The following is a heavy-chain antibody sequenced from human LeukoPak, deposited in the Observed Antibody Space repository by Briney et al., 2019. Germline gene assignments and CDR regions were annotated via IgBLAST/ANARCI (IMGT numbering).Heavy chain of an antibody. CDR3: AKDHVGIAMIVMVLDS. J-gene: IGHJ4*02. CDR1: GFTFSSYW. Sequence: PGGSLRLSCAASGFTFSSYWMSWVRQAPGKGLEWVANIKQDGSEKYYVDSVKGRFTISRDNAKKTLYLEMNSLRVEDTAIYYCAKDHVGIAMIVMVLDSWGQGTLVTVSS. CDR2: IKQDGSEK. V-gene: IGHV3-7*03. D-gene: IGHD3-22*01.